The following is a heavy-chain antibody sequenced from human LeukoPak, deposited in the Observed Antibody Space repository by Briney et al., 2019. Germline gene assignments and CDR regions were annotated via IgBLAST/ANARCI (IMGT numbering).Heavy chain of an antibody. CDR2: INHSGST. CDR1: GGSFSGYY. Sequence: SETLSLTCAVYGGSFSGYYWSWIRQPPGKGLEWIGEINHSGSTNYNPSLKSRVTISVDTSKNQFSLKLSSVTAADTAMYYCAREGGYSYGSIDYWGQGTLVTVSS. D-gene: IGHD5-18*01. CDR3: AREGGYSYGSIDY. V-gene: IGHV4-34*01. J-gene: IGHJ4*02.